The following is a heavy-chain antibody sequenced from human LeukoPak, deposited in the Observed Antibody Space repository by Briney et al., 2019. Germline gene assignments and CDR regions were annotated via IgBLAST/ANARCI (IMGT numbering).Heavy chain of an antibody. CDR1: GGSISSYY. D-gene: IGHD3-10*01. Sequence: SETLSLTCTVSGGSISSYYWSWIRQPPGKGLEWFGYIYYSGSTNYNPSLKSRVTISLDTSKNQFSLNLSSVTAADTAVYYCARSLLWFGDTTNFDYWGQGTLVTVSS. J-gene: IGHJ4*02. V-gene: IGHV4-59*01. CDR3: ARSLLWFGDTTNFDY. CDR2: IYYSGST.